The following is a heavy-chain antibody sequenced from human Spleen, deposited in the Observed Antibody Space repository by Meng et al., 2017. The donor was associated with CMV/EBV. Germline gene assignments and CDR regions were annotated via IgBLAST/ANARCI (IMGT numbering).Heavy chain of an antibody. CDR1: GFTFNTYA. Sequence: GGSLRLSCAASGFTFNTYAVHWVRQAPGKGLEWVAVISFDGNNKYFADSVKGRFTITRDNSKNTLYLQMNSLRVEDTAVYYCAGSGYNGYGLDVWGQGTTVTVSS. V-gene: IGHV3-30*04. J-gene: IGHJ6*02. CDR3: AGSGYNGYGLDV. D-gene: IGHD5-24*01. CDR2: ISFDGNNK.